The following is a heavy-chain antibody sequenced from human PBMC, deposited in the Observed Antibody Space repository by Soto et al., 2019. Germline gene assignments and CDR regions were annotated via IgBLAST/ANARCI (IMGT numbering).Heavy chain of an antibody. J-gene: IGHJ4*02. D-gene: IGHD3-3*01. CDR3: ARRQDFWSGYLIDY. CDR2: ISGSGGNT. CDR1: GFTFSSYP. V-gene: IGHV3-23*01. Sequence: GGSLRLSCAASGFTFSSYPMSWVRQAPGKGLEWVSIISGSGGNTYYAGSVKGRSTISRDNSKNMLYLQMDSLRAEDTAVYYCARRQDFWSGYLIDYWGQGTLVTVSS.